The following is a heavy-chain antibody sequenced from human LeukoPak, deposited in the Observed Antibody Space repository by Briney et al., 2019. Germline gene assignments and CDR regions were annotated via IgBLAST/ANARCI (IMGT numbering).Heavy chain of an antibody. CDR3: ARRPGWAYGDYSAFDI. Sequence: PSETLSLTCTVSGGSISSYYWSWIRQPAGKGLEWIGRIYTSGSTNCNPSLKSRVTMSVDTSKNQFSLKLSSVTAADTAVYYCARRPGWAYGDYSAFDIWGQGTMVTVSS. CDR1: GGSISSYY. J-gene: IGHJ3*02. V-gene: IGHV4-4*07. D-gene: IGHD4-17*01. CDR2: IYTSGST.